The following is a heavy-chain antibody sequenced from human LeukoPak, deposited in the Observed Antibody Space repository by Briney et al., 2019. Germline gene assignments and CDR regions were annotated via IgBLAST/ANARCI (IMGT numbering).Heavy chain of an antibody. CDR3: ASGYSYGYVLDY. D-gene: IGHD5-18*01. Sequence: GRSLRLSCAASGFTFSSYAVHWVRQAPGKGLEWVAVISYDGSNKYYADSVKGRFTISRDNSKNTLYLQMNSLRAEDTAVYYCASGYSYGYVLDYWGQGTLVTVSS. CDR2: ISYDGSNK. CDR1: GFTFSSYA. J-gene: IGHJ4*02. V-gene: IGHV3-30*04.